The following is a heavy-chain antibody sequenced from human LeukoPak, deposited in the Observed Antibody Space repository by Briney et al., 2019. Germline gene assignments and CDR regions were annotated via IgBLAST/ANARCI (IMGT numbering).Heavy chain of an antibody. CDR1: GYFITSGYY. D-gene: IGHD2-21*01. CDR3: ARENTWALRAYCGGDCYDAFDI. Sequence: SETLSLTCAVSGYFITSGYYWGWIRQPPGKGLEWIGIMYHSGSTYYNSSLKSRVTISVDTSKNQFSLMLSFVTAADTAVYYCARENTWALRAYCGGDCYDAFDIWGQGTMVTVSS. CDR2: MYHSGST. V-gene: IGHV4-38-2*02. J-gene: IGHJ3*02.